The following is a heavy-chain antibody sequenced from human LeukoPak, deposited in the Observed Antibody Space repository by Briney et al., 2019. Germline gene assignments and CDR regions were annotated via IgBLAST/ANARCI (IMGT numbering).Heavy chain of an antibody. V-gene: IGHV1-69*05. CDR2: IIPIFGTA. CDR3: ARGDSSSAYYFDY. CDR1: GGTFSSYG. Sequence: EASVTVSCKASGGTFSSYGISWVRQAPGQGLELMGGIIPIFGTANYAQKFQGRVTITTDESTSTAYMELSSLRSEDTAVYYCARGDSSSAYYFDYWGQGTLVTVSS. D-gene: IGHD6-6*01. J-gene: IGHJ4*02.